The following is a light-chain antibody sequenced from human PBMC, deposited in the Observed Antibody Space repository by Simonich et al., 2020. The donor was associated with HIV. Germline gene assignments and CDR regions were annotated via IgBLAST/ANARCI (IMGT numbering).Light chain of an antibody. Sequence: SYELTQPPSVSVSPGQTARNTCSGDALPKQYAYWYQQKPGQAPVLVIYKDRERPSGIPERCSGSSSGTTVTLTISGVQAEDEADYYCQSADSSGTWVFGGGTKLTVL. J-gene: IGLJ3*02. CDR3: QSADSSGTWV. CDR2: KDR. V-gene: IGLV3-25*03. CDR1: ALPKQY.